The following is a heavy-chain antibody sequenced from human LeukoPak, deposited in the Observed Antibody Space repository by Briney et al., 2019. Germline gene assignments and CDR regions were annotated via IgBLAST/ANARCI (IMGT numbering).Heavy chain of an antibody. CDR2: INNDGSST. CDR3: ARGRIYYFDY. Sequence: TGGSLRLSCAASGFTFSGYWMHWVRQAPGKGLVWVSRINNDGSSTSSADSVKGRFTISRDNAKNTLYLQMNSLRAEDTAVYYCARGRIYYFDYWGQGTLVTVSS. V-gene: IGHV3-74*01. CDR1: GFTFSGYW. J-gene: IGHJ4*02.